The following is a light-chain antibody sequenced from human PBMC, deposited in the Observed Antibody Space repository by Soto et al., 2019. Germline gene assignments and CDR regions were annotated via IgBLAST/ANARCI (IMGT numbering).Light chain of an antibody. CDR1: QSIDKS. Sequence: EIVLTQSPHTLSLSPGEGATLSCRASQSIDKSLACYQQKPGQAPRLLIFDASTRATGIPARFSGSGSGTDCTLTISSLEAEDFAVYYCQQRSDWLPSFGGGTKVEIK. CDR2: DAS. J-gene: IGKJ4*01. V-gene: IGKV3-11*01. CDR3: QQRSDWLPS.